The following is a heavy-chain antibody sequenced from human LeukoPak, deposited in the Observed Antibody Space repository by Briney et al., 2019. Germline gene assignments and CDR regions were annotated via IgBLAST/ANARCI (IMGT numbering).Heavy chain of an antibody. CDR1: GFTFSNYA. CDR2: ISNSGDST. D-gene: IGHD6-19*01. V-gene: IGHV3-23*01. J-gene: IGHJ4*02. CDR3: AKMPVSYSSGWSTFDY. Sequence: GGSLRLSCAASGFTFSNYAMSWVRQAPGKGLEWVSGISNSGDSTYYADSVKGRFTIPRDNSENTLYLQMTSVRADDTAVYYCAKMPVSYSSGWSTFDYWGQGNLVTVSS.